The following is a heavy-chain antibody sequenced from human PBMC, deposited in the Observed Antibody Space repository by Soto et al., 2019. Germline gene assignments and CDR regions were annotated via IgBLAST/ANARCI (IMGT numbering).Heavy chain of an antibody. D-gene: IGHD6-13*01. CDR3: ARYAGSSWFDY. Sequence: SETLSLTCTVSGGSISTYYWSWIRQPPGKGLEWIGYINYSGRTNYNPSLKSRVTMSLDTSKNQFSLKLRSVTAADTALFYCARYAGSSWFDYWGQGTLVTVS. CDR1: GGSISTYY. CDR2: INYSGRT. V-gene: IGHV4-59*01. J-gene: IGHJ4*02.